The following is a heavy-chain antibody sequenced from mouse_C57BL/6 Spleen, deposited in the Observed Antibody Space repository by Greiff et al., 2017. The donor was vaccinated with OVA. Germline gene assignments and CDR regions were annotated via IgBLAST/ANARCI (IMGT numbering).Heavy chain of an antibody. V-gene: IGHV5-17*01. Sequence: EVKLVESGGGLVKPGGSLKLSCAASGFTFSDYGMHWVRQAPEKGLEWVAYISSGSSTNYYADTVKGRFTISRDTAKNTLFLQMTSLRSEDTAMYYCTRSTTVVSPYFDYWGQGTTLTVSS. J-gene: IGHJ2*01. CDR2: ISSGSSTN. CDR3: TRSTTVVSPYFDY. CDR1: GFTFSDYG. D-gene: IGHD1-1*01.